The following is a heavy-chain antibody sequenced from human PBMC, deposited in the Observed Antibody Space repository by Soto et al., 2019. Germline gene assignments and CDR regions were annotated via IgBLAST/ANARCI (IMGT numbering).Heavy chain of an antibody. CDR2: IKSKIDGGTT. CDR3: TTERMAVAGYSPNH. CDR1: GFTFSDAW. D-gene: IGHD6-19*01. J-gene: IGHJ4*02. V-gene: IGHV3-15*07. Sequence: EAQLVESGGDLVKPGGSLRLSCAVSGFTFSDAWMSWVRQAPGKGLEWVGRIKSKIDGGTTDYAAPVKGRFSISRDDSKNTLYLQMNSLKTEDTAVYFCTTERMAVAGYSPNHWGQGTLVTVSS.